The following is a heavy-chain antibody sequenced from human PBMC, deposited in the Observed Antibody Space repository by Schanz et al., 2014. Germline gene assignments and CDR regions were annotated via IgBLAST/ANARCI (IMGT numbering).Heavy chain of an antibody. CDR3: AKDLEPQCGGDCPLT. CDR1: GFTFSDYG. D-gene: IGHD2-21*02. V-gene: IGHV3-30*18. Sequence: ARLVESGGGLVEPGGSLRLSCSGSGFTFSDYGTHWVRQAPGKGLEWVAFISYDGSFEDYLDSVKGRFTISRDNSKNSLYLQMSSLRGEDTAVYYCAKDLEPQCGGDCPLTWGQGTLVTVSS. J-gene: IGHJ4*02. CDR2: ISYDGSFE.